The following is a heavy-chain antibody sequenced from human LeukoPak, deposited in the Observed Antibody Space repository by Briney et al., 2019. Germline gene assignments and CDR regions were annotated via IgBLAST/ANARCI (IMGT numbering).Heavy chain of an antibody. Sequence: GESLKISCKGSGYSFTSYWIGWVHQMPGKGLEWMGSIYPGDSDTRYSPSFQGQVTISADKSISTAYLQWSSLKASDTAMYYCAIYGDPTVTPEHYWGQGTLVTVSS. J-gene: IGHJ4*02. CDR1: GYSFTSYW. V-gene: IGHV5-51*07. D-gene: IGHD4-17*01. CDR2: IYPGDSDT. CDR3: AIYGDPTVTPEHY.